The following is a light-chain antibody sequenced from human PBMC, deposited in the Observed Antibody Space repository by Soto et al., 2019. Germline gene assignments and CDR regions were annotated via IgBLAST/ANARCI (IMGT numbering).Light chain of an antibody. CDR1: NIGSKS. Sequence: SYELTQPPSVSVAPGKTARVTCGGDNIGSKSVHWYQQKPGQAPVLVIYYGSDRPSGIPERFSGSNSGNTATLTISRVEAGDEGDYYCQVWDSSSDPWVFGGGTKLTVL. CDR2: YGS. J-gene: IGLJ3*02. CDR3: QVWDSSSDPWV. V-gene: IGLV3-21*04.